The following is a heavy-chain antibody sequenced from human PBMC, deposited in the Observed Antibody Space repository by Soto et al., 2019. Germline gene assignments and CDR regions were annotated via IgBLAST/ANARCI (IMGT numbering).Heavy chain of an antibody. Sequence: QVQLQQWGAGLLKPSETLSLTCAVYGGSVSSGSYYWSWIRQPPGKGLEWIGEMSHSGGSHFNPSLKSRVTISVDTSKNPFSLKMGSVNAADTALYYCARVERGTATTVVDAFDIWGPGTMVTVSS. J-gene: IGHJ3*02. CDR2: MSHSGGS. CDR3: ARVERGTATTVVDAFDI. V-gene: IGHV4-34*01. CDR1: GGSVSSGSYY. D-gene: IGHD1-1*01.